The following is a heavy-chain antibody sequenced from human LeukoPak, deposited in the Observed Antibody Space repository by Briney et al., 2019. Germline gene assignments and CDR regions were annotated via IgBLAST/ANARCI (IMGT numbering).Heavy chain of an antibody. CDR3: AKDLSSSSMAFDI. D-gene: IGHD6-13*01. CDR2: ISYDGSNK. CDR1: GFTFSSYG. V-gene: IGHV3-30*18. J-gene: IGHJ3*02. Sequence: GGSLRLSCAASGFTFSSYGMHWVRQAPGKGLEWVAVISYDGSNKYYADSVKGRFTISRDNSKNTLYLQMNSLRAEDAAMYYCAKDLSSSSMAFDIWGQGTMVTVSS.